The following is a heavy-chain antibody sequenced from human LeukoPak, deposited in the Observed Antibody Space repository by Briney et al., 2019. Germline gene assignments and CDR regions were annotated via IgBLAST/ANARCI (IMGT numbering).Heavy chain of an antibody. CDR2: ICGSGGST. Sequence: GRSLRLSCAASVFTFSSYAMSWVRQAPGKGLEGVSAICGSGGSTYYADSVKGRFTISRDNSKNTLYLQMNSLRAEDTAVYYCAKAEWYLLPNYWGQGTLVTVSS. V-gene: IGHV3-23*01. CDR3: AKAEWYLLPNY. CDR1: VFTFSSYA. J-gene: IGHJ4*02. D-gene: IGHD1-26*01.